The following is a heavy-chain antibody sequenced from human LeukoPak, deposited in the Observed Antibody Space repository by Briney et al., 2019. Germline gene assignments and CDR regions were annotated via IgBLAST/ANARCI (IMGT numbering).Heavy chain of an antibody. V-gene: IGHV1-18*01. CDR2: ISAYNGNT. J-gene: IGHJ5*02. D-gene: IGHD1-26*01. Sequence: ASVKVSCKASGYTFTSYGISWVRQAPGQGLEWMGWISAYNGNTNYAQKLQGRVTMTTDTSTSTAYMELRSLRSDDTAVYYCARPRGATTGRNWFDPWGQGTLVTVSS. CDR3: ARPRGATTGRNWFDP. CDR1: GYTFTSYG.